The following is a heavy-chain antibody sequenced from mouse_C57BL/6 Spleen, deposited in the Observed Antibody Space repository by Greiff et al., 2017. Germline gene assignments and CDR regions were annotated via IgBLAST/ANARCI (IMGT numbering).Heavy chain of an antibody. J-gene: IGHJ3*01. Sequence: EVKLVESGGGLVKPGGSLKLSCAASGFTFSDYGMHWVRQAPEKGLEWVAYISSGSSTIYYADTVKGRFTISRDNAKNTLFLQMTSLRSEATAMYYCAGGYGSSQFAYWGQGTLVTVSA. D-gene: IGHD1-1*01. V-gene: IGHV5-17*01. CDR1: GFTFSDYG. CDR3: AGGYGSSQFAY. CDR2: ISSGSSTI.